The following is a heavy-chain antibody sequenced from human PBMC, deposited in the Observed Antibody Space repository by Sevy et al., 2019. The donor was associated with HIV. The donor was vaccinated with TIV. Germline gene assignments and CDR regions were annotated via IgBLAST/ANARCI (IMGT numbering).Heavy chain of an antibody. J-gene: IGHJ3*02. D-gene: IGHD6-13*01. V-gene: IGHV1-46*01. CDR3: ARDHTVIGSNWYGAFDI. Sequence: ASVKVSCKASGYTFTSYYMHWVRQAPGQGLEWMGIINPSDGSTSYAQKFQGRVTMTRETSTSTVYMELSSLRSEDTAMYYCARDHTVIGSNWYGAFDIWGQGTMVTVSS. CDR1: GYTFTSYY. CDR2: INPSDGST.